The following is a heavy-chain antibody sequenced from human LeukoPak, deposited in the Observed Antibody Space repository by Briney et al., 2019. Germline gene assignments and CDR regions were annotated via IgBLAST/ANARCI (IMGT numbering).Heavy chain of an antibody. V-gene: IGHV3-9*01. J-gene: IGHJ6*02. Sequence: SLRLSCEASGFTFDNYGRPWVRPAPGKGLEWVSFISWNSGRMAYADSVKGRFTISRDNAKNSLYLQMNSLRAEDTAFYYCAKDWYSRGWYEAYQYYGVDLWGQGTTVTVSS. D-gene: IGHD6-19*01. CDR3: AKDWYSRGWYEAYQYYGVDL. CDR1: GFTFDNYG. CDR2: ISWNSGRM.